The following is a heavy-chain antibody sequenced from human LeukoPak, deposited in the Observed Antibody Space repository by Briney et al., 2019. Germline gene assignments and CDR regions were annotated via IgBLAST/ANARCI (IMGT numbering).Heavy chain of an antibody. Sequence: GGSLRLSCAASGFTFDDYGMSWVRQAPGKGLEWVSGINWNGGSTGYADSVKGRFTISRDNAKNSLYLQMNSLRAEDTALYYCARPYSGSYWNWFDPWGQGTLVTVSS. CDR1: GFTFDDYG. V-gene: IGHV3-20*04. CDR3: ARPYSGSYWNWFDP. J-gene: IGHJ5*02. D-gene: IGHD1-26*01. CDR2: INWNGGST.